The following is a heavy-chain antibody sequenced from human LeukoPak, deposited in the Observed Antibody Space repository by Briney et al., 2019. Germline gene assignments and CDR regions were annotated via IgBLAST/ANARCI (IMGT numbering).Heavy chain of an antibody. J-gene: IGHJ3*02. CDR2: IYYSGST. CDR3: AREEYCSGGSCYLAFDI. V-gene: IGHV4-59*01. CDR1: GGSISSYY. Sequence: SETLSLTCTVSGGSISSYYWSWIRQPPGKGLEWIGYIYYSGSTNYNPSLKSRVTISVDTSKSQFSLKLSSVTAADTAVYYCAREEYCSGGSCYLAFDIWGQGTMVTVSS. D-gene: IGHD2-15*01.